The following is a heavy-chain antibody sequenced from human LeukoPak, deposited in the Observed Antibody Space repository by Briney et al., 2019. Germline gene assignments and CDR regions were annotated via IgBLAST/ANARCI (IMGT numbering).Heavy chain of an antibody. J-gene: IGHJ4*02. D-gene: IGHD2-2*01. Sequence: GGSLRLSCAASGFTLSDHYIDWVRQAPGKGLEWVGRSRNKANSYTTEYAASVKGRFTISRDDSKNSLYLQMNSLRIDDTGVYYCAADTPDYAPYDFDYWGQGTLVTVSS. V-gene: IGHV3-72*01. CDR1: GFTLSDHY. CDR2: SRNKANSYTT. CDR3: AADTPDYAPYDFDY.